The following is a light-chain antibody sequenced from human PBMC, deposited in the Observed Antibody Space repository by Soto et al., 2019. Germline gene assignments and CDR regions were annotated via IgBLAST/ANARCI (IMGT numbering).Light chain of an antibody. CDR1: QALVYTDGDTY. Sequence: DVDMTQSPLSLPVTLGQPASISCRSSQALVYTDGDTYLNWFHQRPGQAPRRLIYKVSNRDSGVPDRFSGCGSGTDFTLKIDRVEAEDVGVYYSMQGTHWPPTIGGGTPVEIK. V-gene: IGKV2-30*01. CDR2: KVS. J-gene: IGKJ4*01. CDR3: MQGTHWPPT.